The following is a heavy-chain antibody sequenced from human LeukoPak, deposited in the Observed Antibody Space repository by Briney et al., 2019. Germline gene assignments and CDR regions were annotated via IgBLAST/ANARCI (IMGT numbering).Heavy chain of an antibody. CDR2: IHTGGST. J-gene: IGHJ1*01. V-gene: IGHV3-53*01. D-gene: IGHD3-22*01. CDR1: GFTVSSNY. CDR3: AREADYYDSSGYYPYFQH. Sequence: GGSLRLSCAASGFTVSSNYMSWVRQAPGKGLEWVSVIHTGGSTYYADSVKGRFTISRDTSNNTLYLQMNSLRADDTAVYYCAREADYYDSSGYYPYFQHWGQGTLVTVSS.